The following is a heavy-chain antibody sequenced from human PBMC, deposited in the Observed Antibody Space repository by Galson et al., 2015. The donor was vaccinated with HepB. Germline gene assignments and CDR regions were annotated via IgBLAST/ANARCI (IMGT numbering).Heavy chain of an antibody. CDR3: ARDVFGSYYGSFDY. V-gene: IGHV3-30-3*01. D-gene: IGHD1-26*01. Sequence: SLRLSCAASGFTFSSYAMHWVRQAPGKGLEWVAVISYDGSNKYYADSVKGRFTISRDNSKNTLYLQMNSLRTEDTAVYYCARDVFGSYYGSFDYWGQGTLVTVSS. CDR1: GFTFSSYA. J-gene: IGHJ4*02. CDR2: ISYDGSNK.